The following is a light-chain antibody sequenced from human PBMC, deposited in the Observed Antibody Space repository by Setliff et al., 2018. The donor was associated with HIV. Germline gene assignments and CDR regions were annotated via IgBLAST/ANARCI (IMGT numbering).Light chain of an antibody. CDR1: NIGSKS. Sequence: ELTQPPSVSVAPGKTARISCGVNNIGSKSVHWYQQKPGQAPVVVIYYDSDRPSGIPERFSGSNSGNTATLTISRVEAGDEADYYCQVWDSSSDHLVFGTGTKVTVL. CDR2: YDS. V-gene: IGLV3-21*04. J-gene: IGLJ1*01. CDR3: QVWDSSSDHLV.